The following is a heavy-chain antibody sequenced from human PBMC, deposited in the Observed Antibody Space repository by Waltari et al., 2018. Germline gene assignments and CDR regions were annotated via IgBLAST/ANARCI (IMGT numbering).Heavy chain of an antibody. CDR3: ARRSLFWGGYWNV. D-gene: IGHD3-3*01. J-gene: IGHJ6*04. V-gene: IGHV4-34*01. Sequence: QVQLQQWGAGLLKPSETLSLTCAVYGGSFSGYYWSWIRQPPGKGLEWIGEINHRESTNYNPSLKSRVTISVDTSKNQFSLKLSSVTAADTAVYYCARRSLFWGGYWNVWGKGTTVTVSS. CDR2: INHREST. CDR1: GGSFSGYY.